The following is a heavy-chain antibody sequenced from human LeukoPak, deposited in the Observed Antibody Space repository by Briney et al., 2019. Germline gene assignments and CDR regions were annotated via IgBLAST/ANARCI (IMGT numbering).Heavy chain of an antibody. CDR3: ARDVRTYGREYYYYYGMDV. V-gene: IGHV1-69*13. CDR2: IIPIFGTA. J-gene: IGHJ6*02. Sequence: GASVKVSCKASGGTFSSYAISWVRQAPGQGLEWMGGIIPIFGTANYAQKFQGRVTITADEPTSTAYMELSSLRSEDTAVYYCARDVRTYGREYYYYYGMDVWGQGTTVTVSS. D-gene: IGHD3-10*01. CDR1: GGTFSSYA.